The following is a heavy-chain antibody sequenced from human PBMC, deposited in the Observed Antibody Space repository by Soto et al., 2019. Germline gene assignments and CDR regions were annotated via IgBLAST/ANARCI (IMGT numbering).Heavy chain of an antibody. CDR1: GDSSSSGGYY. CDR2: NYSNGIT. CDR3: ARGSSIAGLYYGMDV. D-gene: IGHD6-6*01. V-gene: IGHV4-31*03. Sequence: PSETLSLTCTVSGDSSSSGGYYWSWIRQHPGKGLEWIGYNYSNGITYYNPSLKSRVTISLDTSKNQFSLKLSSVTAADTAVYYCARGSSIAGLYYGMDVWGQGTTVTVSS. J-gene: IGHJ6*02.